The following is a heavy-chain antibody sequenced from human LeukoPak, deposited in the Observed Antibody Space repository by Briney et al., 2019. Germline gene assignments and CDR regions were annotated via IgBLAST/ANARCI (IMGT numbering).Heavy chain of an antibody. CDR1: GFTFSNAW. CDR3: TTDIPVVRGVTIQDLFDP. D-gene: IGHD3-10*01. Sequence: GGSLRLSCAASGFTFSNAWMSWVRQAPGKGLEWVGRIKSKTDGGTTDYAAPVKGRFTISRDDSKNTLYLQMNSLKTEDTAVYYCTTDIPVVRGVTIQDLFDPWGQGTLVTVSS. J-gene: IGHJ5*02. CDR2: IKSKTDGGTT. V-gene: IGHV3-15*01.